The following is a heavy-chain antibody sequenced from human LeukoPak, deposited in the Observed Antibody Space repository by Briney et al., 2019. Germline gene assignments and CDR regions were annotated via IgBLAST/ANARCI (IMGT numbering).Heavy chain of an antibody. J-gene: IGHJ4*02. CDR1: GFTYSNYW. CDR2: INQDGSVK. V-gene: IGHV3-7*01. CDR3: ARIGYSSSSVDY. Sequence: GGSLRLSCAVSGFTYSNYWMMWVRPAPGKGLEWVANINQDGSVKYYVDSLRGRFTISRDNAKSSLYLQMNSLRAEDTAVYYCARIGYSSSSVDYWGQGTLVTLSS. D-gene: IGHD6-6*01.